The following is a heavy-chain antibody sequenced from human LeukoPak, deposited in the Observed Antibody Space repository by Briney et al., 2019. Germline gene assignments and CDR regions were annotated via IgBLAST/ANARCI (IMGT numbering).Heavy chain of an antibody. CDR2: IYYSGTT. CDR3: ARMVTAIFVFDI. CDR1: GGSISSSSYY. V-gene: IGHV4-39*07. J-gene: IGHJ3*02. Sequence: PSETLSLTCTVSGGSISSSSYYWGWIRQPPGKGLEWIEYIYYSGTTYYNPSLKSRVTMSIDTSKNQFSLRLCSVTAADTAVYYCARMVTAIFVFDIWGQGTMVTVSS. D-gene: IGHD2-21*02.